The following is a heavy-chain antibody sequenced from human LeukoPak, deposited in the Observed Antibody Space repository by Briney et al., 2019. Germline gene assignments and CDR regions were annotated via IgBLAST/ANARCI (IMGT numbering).Heavy chain of an antibody. J-gene: IGHJ4*02. D-gene: IGHD6-19*01. CDR1: GYTFTSYG. Sequence: ASVKVSCKASGYTFTSYGISWVRQAPGQGLEWMGWISAYNGNTNYAQKLQGRVTMTTDTSTSTAYMELRSLRSDDTAVYYCARVPILIFSGWCGFDYWGQGTLVTVSS. CDR2: ISAYNGNT. V-gene: IGHV1-18*01. CDR3: ARVPILIFSGWCGFDY.